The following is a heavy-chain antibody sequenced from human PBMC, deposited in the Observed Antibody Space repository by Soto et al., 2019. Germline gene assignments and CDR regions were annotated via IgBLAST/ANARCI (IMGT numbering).Heavy chain of an antibody. CDR3: AGDACYCISISCSGPYYYYGMDV. Sequence: GGSLRLSCAASGFTFSSYWMTWVRQAPGKGLEWVANINQDGSEKYYMDSMKGRFTISRDNAKNSLLLQLNSLRAEDTAVYYCAGDACYCISISCSGPYYYYGMDVWGQGTTVTVSS. J-gene: IGHJ6*02. V-gene: IGHV3-7*01. D-gene: IGHD2-2*01. CDR2: INQDGSEK. CDR1: GFTFSSYW.